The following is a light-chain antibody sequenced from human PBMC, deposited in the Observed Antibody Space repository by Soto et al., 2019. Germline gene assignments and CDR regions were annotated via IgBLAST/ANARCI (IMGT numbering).Light chain of an antibody. J-gene: IGKJ5*01. CDR1: QGISSW. Sequence: DIQMTQSPSSVSASVGDRVTITCRASQGISSWLAWYQQKPGRAPKLLIYAASSLQSGVPLRFSGSGSGTVILLSSSSLQHEDATNYYRQLNSFPLTFGQGTRLEIK. CDR3: QLNSFPLT. V-gene: IGKV1-12*01. CDR2: AAS.